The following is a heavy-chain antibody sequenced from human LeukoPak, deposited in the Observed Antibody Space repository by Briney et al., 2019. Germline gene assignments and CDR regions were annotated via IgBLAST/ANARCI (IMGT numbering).Heavy chain of an antibody. CDR3: ASLYSGSWSYYGMDV. Sequence: PGGSLRLSCAASGFTFSSYAMSWVRQAPGKGLEWVSAISGSGSSTYYADSVKGRFTISRDNSKNTLYLQMNSLRAEDTAVYYCASLYSGSWSYYGMDVWGKGTTVTVSS. V-gene: IGHV3-23*01. J-gene: IGHJ6*04. CDR1: GFTFSSYA. CDR2: ISGSGSST. D-gene: IGHD6-13*01.